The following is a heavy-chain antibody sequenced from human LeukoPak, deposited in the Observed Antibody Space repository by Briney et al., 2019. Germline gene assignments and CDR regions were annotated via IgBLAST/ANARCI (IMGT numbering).Heavy chain of an antibody. D-gene: IGHD5-12*01. J-gene: IGHJ3*02. CDR2: IYSGGRT. V-gene: IGHV3-53*01. Sequence: PGGSLSLSCTASVFIHRSNYVRWVRRAPREGVEGGSVIYSGGRTYLSDSVKGPFTLSRDNSKDTLYLQMNRPETQGTAGYFFSRDGYPALSSDIWGQGTMVTVSS. CDR3: SRDGYPALSSDI. CDR1: VFIHRSNY.